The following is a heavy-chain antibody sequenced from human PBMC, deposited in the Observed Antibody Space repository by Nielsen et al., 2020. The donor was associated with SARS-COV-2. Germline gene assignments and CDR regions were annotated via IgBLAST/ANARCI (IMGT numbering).Heavy chain of an antibody. J-gene: IGHJ6*02. Sequence: ASVKVSCKVSGYTLTELSMHWVRQAPGKGLEWMGGFDPEDGETIYAQKFQGRVTMTEDTSTDTAYMELSSLRSEDTAVYYCATEGPIAAAAGVYYGMDVWGQGTTVTVSS. CDR2: FDPEDGET. V-gene: IGHV1-24*01. CDR3: ATEGPIAAAAGVYYGMDV. CDR1: GYTLTELS. D-gene: IGHD6-13*01.